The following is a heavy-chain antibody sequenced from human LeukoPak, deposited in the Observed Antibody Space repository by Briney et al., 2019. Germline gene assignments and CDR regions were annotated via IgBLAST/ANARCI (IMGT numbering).Heavy chain of an antibody. Sequence: GGPLRLSCAASGXASSVSWMHWVRQAPGKGLVWVSVIKSDGGTAYADSVKGRFTISRDNAKNTVYLQMNSLRDEDTAVYYCAKDYFGSLEYWGQGTLVTVSS. J-gene: IGHJ4*02. CDR1: GXASSVSW. CDR3: AKDYFGSLEY. CDR2: IKSDGGT. V-gene: IGHV3-74*03. D-gene: IGHD2/OR15-2a*01.